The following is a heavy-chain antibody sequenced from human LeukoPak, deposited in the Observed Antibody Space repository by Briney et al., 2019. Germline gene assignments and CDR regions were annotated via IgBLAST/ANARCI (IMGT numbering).Heavy chain of an antibody. J-gene: IGHJ4*02. Sequence: GWSLTLTFPASGFTFSIYSMDWVRQAPGKGLDGVSSITSSSASIYYAESVKGRFSISRDNAKNSLYLQMHSLRAEDTAVYFCARVGGDSSDWGTMIDYWGQGTLVSVFS. D-gene: IGHD6-19*01. V-gene: IGHV3-21*01. CDR3: ARVGGDSSDWGTMIDY. CDR2: ITSSSASI. CDR1: GFTFSIYS.